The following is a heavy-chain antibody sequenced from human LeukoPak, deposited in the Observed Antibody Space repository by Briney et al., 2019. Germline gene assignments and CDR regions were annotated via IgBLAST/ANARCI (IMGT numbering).Heavy chain of an antibody. CDR2: IYYSGST. D-gene: IGHD1-1*01. CDR1: GGSISSTSYY. CDR3: ASEVGTAPTTFDI. V-gene: IGHV4-39*01. Sequence: SETLSLTCSVSGGSISSTSYYWGWIRQPPGKGLEWIGSIYYSGSTYYNPFLQSRVTISVDTSKNQFSLKLSSLTAADTAVYYCASEVGTAPTTFDIWGQGTMVTVSS. J-gene: IGHJ3*02.